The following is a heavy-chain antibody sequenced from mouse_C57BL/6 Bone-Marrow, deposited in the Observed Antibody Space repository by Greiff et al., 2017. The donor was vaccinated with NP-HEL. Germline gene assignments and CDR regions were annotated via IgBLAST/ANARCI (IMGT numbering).Heavy chain of an antibody. J-gene: IGHJ4*01. CDR3: ARRGAKLGKKDYAMDY. V-gene: IGHV5-6*01. CDR1: GFTFSSYG. Sequence: VQLVESGGDLVKPGGSLKLSCAASGFTFSSYGMSWVRQTPDKRLEWVATISSGGSYTYYPDSVKGRFTISRDNAKNTLYLQMSSLKSEDTAMYYCARRGAKLGKKDYAMDYWGQGTSVTVSS. CDR2: ISSGGSYT. D-gene: IGHD4-1*01.